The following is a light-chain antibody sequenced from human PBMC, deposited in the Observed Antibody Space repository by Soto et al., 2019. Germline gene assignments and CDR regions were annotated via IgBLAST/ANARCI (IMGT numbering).Light chain of an antibody. CDR2: EVS. V-gene: IGLV2-14*01. Sequence: QSALTQPASVSGSPGQSITISCTGTSSDVGGYNYVSWYQHHPGKAPKLMIYEVSNRPSGVSNRFSGSKSGNTASLTISGLQAEDEADYYCSSYTGSSTLFGGGTKVTVL. J-gene: IGLJ2*01. CDR1: SSDVGGYNY. CDR3: SSYTGSSTL.